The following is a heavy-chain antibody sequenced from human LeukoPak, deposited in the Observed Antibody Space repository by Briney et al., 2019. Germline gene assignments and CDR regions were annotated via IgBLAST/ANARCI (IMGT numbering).Heavy chain of an antibody. Sequence: GASVKVSCKASGYTFTGYYMHWVRQAPGQGLEWMGWINPNSGGTNYAQKFQGRVTMTRDTSISTAYMELSRLRSDDTAVYYCARVKGYCSSTSCLGTEVFDYWGRGTLVTVSS. D-gene: IGHD2-2*01. CDR1: GYTFTGYY. V-gene: IGHV1-2*02. CDR3: ARVKGYCSSTSCLGTEVFDY. CDR2: INPNSGGT. J-gene: IGHJ4*02.